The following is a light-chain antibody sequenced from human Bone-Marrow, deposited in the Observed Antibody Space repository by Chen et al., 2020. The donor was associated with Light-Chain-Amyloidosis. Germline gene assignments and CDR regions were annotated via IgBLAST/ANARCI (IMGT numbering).Light chain of an antibody. Sequence: SYVLTQPSSVSVAPGQTATIACGGNNIGSTSVHWYQQTPGQAPLLVVYDDSDRRSGIPDPLCGSNSGKAATLTISSVESGDAADYYCQVCDKSSSLPVFGGGTRLTVL. CDR2: DDS. J-gene: IGLJ2*01. CDR3: QVCDKSSSLPV. V-gene: IGLV3-21*02. CDR1: NIGSTS.